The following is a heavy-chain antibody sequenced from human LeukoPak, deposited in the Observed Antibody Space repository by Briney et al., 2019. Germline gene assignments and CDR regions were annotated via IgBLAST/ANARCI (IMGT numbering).Heavy chain of an antibody. CDR3: VTRITSTGDY. V-gene: IGHV3-15*01. CDR1: GFTFSNVC. D-gene: IGHD3-16*01. Sequence: GGSLRLSCEASGFTFSNVCMDWVRQAPGKGLEWIGRIKTKTEGGITEYAAPAKGRFTISRDDSRNTVYLQMNSLKTEDTALYYCVTRITSTGDYWGQGTLVTVSS. CDR2: IKTKTEGGIT. J-gene: IGHJ4*02.